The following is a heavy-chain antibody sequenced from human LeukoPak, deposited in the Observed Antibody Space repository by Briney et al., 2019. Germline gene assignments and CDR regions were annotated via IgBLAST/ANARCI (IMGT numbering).Heavy chain of an antibody. CDR2: ISAYNGNT. J-gene: IGHJ5*02. D-gene: IGHD6-25*01. Sequence: ASVRVSCKASGYTFTSYGISLVRQARGQGLYWMGWISAYNGNTNYAQNLQGRVTMTTDTSTRIAYMELRSLGSDDTAIYYCARFSIPANWFDPWGQGTLVTVSS. CDR3: ARFSIPANWFDP. V-gene: IGHV1-18*01. CDR1: GYTFTSYG.